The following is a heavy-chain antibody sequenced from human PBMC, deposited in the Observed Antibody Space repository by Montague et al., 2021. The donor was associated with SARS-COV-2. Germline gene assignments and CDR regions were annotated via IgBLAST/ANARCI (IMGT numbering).Heavy chain of an antibody. V-gene: IGHV4-31*03. CDR2: IYYSGST. CDR3: ARGGYYDSSGYSLLYYYYGMDV. CDR1: GGSINSGRYY. D-gene: IGHD3-22*01. Sequence: TLSLTCTVSGGSINSGRYYWSWIRQHPGKGLEWIGYIYYSGSTYYNPSLKSRVTISVDTSKNQFSLKLSSVTAADTAVYYCARGGYYDSSGYSLLYYYYGMDVWGQGTTVTVSS. J-gene: IGHJ6*02.